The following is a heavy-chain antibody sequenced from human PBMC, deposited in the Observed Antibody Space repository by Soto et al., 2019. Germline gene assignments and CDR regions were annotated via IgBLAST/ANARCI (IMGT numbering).Heavy chain of an antibody. CDR3: ARTAAAGKYYYGVDV. Sequence: PGESLKISCQGSGYNFAKYWIGWVRQMPGKGLEWMGIIYPGDSDTRYSPSFQGQVTISADKSISTAYLQWSSLKASDTAIYYCARTAAAGKYYYGVDVWGQGTTVTVSS. CDR1: GYNFAKYW. J-gene: IGHJ6*02. V-gene: IGHV5-51*01. D-gene: IGHD6-13*01. CDR2: IYPGDSDT.